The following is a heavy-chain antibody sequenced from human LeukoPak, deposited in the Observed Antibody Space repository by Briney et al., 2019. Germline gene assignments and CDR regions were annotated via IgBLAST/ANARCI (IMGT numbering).Heavy chain of an antibody. J-gene: IGHJ4*02. CDR1: GFIFDDYA. D-gene: IGHD5-18*01. V-gene: IGHV3-9*01. CDR2: ISWNSGSI. CDR3: AKVGAYSCGPVEY. Sequence: PGRSLRLSCAASGFIFDDYAMHWVRQAPGKGLEWVSGISWNSGSIGYADSVKGRFTISRDNAKNSLYLQMSSLRAEDTALYYCAKVGAYSCGPVEYWGQGTLVTVSS.